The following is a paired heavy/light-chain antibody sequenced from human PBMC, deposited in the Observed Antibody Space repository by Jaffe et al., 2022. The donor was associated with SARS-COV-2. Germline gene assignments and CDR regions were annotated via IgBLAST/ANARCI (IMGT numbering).Light chain of an antibody. CDR1: QSISSY. CDR2: AAS. J-gene: IGKJ5*01. Sequence: DIQMTQSPSSLSASVGDRVTITCRASQSISSYLNWYQQKPGKAPKLLIYAASSLQSGVPSRFSGSGSGTDFTLTISSLQPEDFATYYCQQSYSAPRITFGQGTRLEIK. CDR3: QQSYSAPRIT. V-gene: IGKV1-39*01.
Heavy chain of an antibody. CDR1: GLSFSTYS. V-gene: IGHV3-48*02. D-gene: IGHD3-16*01. CDR2: ISGSSTTI. Sequence: EVQLVESGGGLVQPGGSLRLSCAASGLSFSTYSMNWVRQAPGKGLEWVSFISGSSTTIYYADSVKGRFTISRDNAKNSLYLQMNSLRDEDTAVYYCARILGSFGHNEKDDYWGQGTLVTVSS. J-gene: IGHJ4*02. CDR3: ARILGSFGHNEKDDY.